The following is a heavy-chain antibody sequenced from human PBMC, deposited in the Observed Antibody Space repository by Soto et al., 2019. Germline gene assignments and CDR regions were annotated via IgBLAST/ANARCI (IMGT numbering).Heavy chain of an antibody. J-gene: IGHJ6*02. D-gene: IGHD3-3*01. V-gene: IGHV3-30*18. CDR3: AKDQAYDFWSGYYKRGWPNDYYSYGMDV. CDR2: ISYDGSNK. Sequence: LRLSCAASGFTFSSYGMHWVRQAPGKGLEWVAVISYDGSNKYYADSVKGRFTISRDNSKNTLYLQMNSLRAEDTAVYYCAKDQAYDFWSGYYKRGWPNDYYSYGMDVWGQGTTVTVSS. CDR1: GFTFSSYG.